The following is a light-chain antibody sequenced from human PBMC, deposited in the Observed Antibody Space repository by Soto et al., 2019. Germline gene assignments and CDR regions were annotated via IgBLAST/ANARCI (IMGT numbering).Light chain of an antibody. Sequence: DIQMTQSPSTLSGSVGDRVTITCRASQTISSLLAWYQQKPGKAPKLLIYKASTLKSGVPSRFSGSGSGTEFTLTISSLRPDDFATYYCQQYDSYSWTFGQGTKVDIK. CDR1: QTISSL. V-gene: IGKV1-5*03. J-gene: IGKJ1*01. CDR3: QQYDSYSWT. CDR2: KAS.